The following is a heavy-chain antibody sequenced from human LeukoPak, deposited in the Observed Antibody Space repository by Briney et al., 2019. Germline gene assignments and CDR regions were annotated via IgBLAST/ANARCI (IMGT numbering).Heavy chain of an antibody. Sequence: ASVKVSCKTSGYTFTIYGVGWVRQAPGKRLGGMGWISTYNYNTNYAQKFRGRVTLTKDTSTSTVYMELRSLRSDGTAIYYCARQVDTTMALPDYWGQGTLVTVSS. J-gene: IGHJ4*02. CDR2: ISTYNYNT. CDR1: GYTFTIYG. V-gene: IGHV1-18*01. CDR3: ARQVDTTMALPDY. D-gene: IGHD5-18*01.